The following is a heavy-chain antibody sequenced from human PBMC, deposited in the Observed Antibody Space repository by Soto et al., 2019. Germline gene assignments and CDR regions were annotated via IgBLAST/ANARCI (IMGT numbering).Heavy chain of an antibody. CDR3: ASLGIAVAGTYGMDV. CDR2: IYPGDSDT. CDR1: GYSFTSYW. Sequence: EVQLVQSGAEVKKPGESLKISCKGSGYSFTSYWIGWVRQMPGKGLEWMGIIYPGDSDTRYSPSFQGHVTISADKSISTAYLRCSSLKASDTAMYYCASLGIAVAGTYGMDVWGQGTTVIVSS. D-gene: IGHD6-19*01. J-gene: IGHJ6*02. V-gene: IGHV5-51*01.